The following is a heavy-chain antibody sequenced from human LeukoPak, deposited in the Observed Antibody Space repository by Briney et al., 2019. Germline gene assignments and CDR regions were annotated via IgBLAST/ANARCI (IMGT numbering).Heavy chain of an antibody. CDR2: IKEDGSKK. J-gene: IGHJ4*02. Sequence: PGGSLRLSCAASGVSFSTSYMSWVRQAPGKGLEWVANIKEDGSKKSYADSVKGRFTISRDNAKSSLYLQMNSLRAEDTALYYCATPADDYWGQGTLVTVSS. CDR1: GVSFSTSY. CDR3: ATPADDY. V-gene: IGHV3-7*01.